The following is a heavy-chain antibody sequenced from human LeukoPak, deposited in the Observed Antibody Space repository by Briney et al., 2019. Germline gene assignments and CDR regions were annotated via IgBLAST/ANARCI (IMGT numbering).Heavy chain of an antibody. CDR2: IHYSGRP. CDR1: GGSISGHY. CDR3: ARFGVDYDMDV. D-gene: IGHD3-16*01. J-gene: IGHJ6*02. V-gene: IGHV4-59*11. Sequence: ASETLSLTCTVSGGSISGHYWTWIRQPPGKGLEWIGQIHYSGRPDYTPSLKSRVTISVDTSKNQLSLKVTSVTGGDTAVYYCARFGVDYDMDVWGQGTTVTVSS.